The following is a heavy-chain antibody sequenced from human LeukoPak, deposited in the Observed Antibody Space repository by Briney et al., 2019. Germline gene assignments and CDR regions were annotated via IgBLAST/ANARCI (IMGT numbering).Heavy chain of an antibody. D-gene: IGHD6-6*01. CDR3: AKDIGYSSSGPFDY. V-gene: IGHV3-9*01. CDR1: GFTFDDYT. CDR2: ISWNRGSI. J-gene: IGHJ4*02. Sequence: GGSLRLSCAASGFTFDDYTMHWVRQAPGKGLEWVSGISWNRGSIGYADSVKGRFTISRDNAKNSLYLQMNSLRAEDTALYYCAKDIGYSSSGPFDYWGQGTLVTVSS.